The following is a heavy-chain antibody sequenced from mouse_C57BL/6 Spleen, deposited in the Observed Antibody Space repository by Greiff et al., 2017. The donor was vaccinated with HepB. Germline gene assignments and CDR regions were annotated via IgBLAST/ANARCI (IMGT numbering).Heavy chain of an antibody. Sequence: EVQLQQSGPELVKPGASVKISCKASGYTFTDYYMNWVKQSHGKSLEWIGDINPNNGGTSYNQKFKGKATLTVAKSSSTAYMALRSLTSEDSAVYYCAKYGGDWYFDVWGTGTTVTVSS. CDR2: INPNNGGT. CDR3: AKYGGDWYFDV. J-gene: IGHJ1*03. D-gene: IGHD1-2*01. V-gene: IGHV1-26*01. CDR1: GYTFTDYY.